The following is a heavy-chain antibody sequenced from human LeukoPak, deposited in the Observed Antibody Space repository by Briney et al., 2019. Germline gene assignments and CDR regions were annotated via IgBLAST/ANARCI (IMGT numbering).Heavy chain of an antibody. CDR1: GDSISSGSYY. V-gene: IGHV4-61*02. CDR3: ARGTWRYYFDY. Sequence: PSETLSLTCTVSGDSISSGSYYWSWIRQPAGKGLEWIGRIYTSGSTNYNPSLKSRVTISVDTSKNQFSLKLSSVTAADTAVYYCARGTWRYYFDYWGQGTLVTVSS. CDR2: IYTSGST. D-gene: IGHD3-3*01. J-gene: IGHJ4*02.